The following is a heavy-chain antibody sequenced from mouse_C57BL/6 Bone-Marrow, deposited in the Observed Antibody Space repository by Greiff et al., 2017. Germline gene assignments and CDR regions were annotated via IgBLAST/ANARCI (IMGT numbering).Heavy chain of an antibody. V-gene: IGHV1-81*01. J-gene: IGHJ2*01. CDR3: AREVAFITTVVSPFDY. CDR2: IYPRSGNT. Sequence: QVQLQQSGAELARPGASVKLSCKASGYTFTSYGISWVKQRTGQGLEWIGEIYPRSGNTYYNEKFKGKATLTADKSSSTAYMKLRSLTSEDSAVYFCAREVAFITTVVSPFDYWGQGTTLTVSS. D-gene: IGHD1-1*01. CDR1: GYTFTSYG.